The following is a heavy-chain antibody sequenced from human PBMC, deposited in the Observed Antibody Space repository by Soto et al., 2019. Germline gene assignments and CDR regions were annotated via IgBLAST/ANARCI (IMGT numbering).Heavy chain of an antibody. CDR1: GYIFTTYG. D-gene: IGHD1-1*01. CDR2: ITAHNGNK. J-gene: IGHJ4*02. CDR3: ARGGYGDY. Sequence: QVHLVQSGAEVKKPGTSVKVSCKGSGYIFTTYGITWVRQAPGNGHEWMGGITAHNGNKNYAQNLQGRVTVTRDTSTSTAYMELRNLRSDDMAVYYCARGGYGDYWGQGDLSPSPQ. V-gene: IGHV1-18*03.